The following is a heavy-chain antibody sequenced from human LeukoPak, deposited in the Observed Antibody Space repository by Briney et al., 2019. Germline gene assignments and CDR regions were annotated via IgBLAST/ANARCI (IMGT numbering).Heavy chain of an antibody. V-gene: IGHV3-23*01. CDR3: AKDNRRHYTSGPNPDSLH. CDR1: GFTFSSYA. CDR2: ISGSGGST. J-gene: IGHJ4*02. Sequence: GGSLRLSCAASGFTFSSYAMSWVRQAPGKGLEWVSGISGSGGSTYYADFVKGRFTISRDNSKNTLYLQMNSLRVEDTAFYYCAKDNRRHYTSGPNPDSLHWGQGALVTVSS. D-gene: IGHD6-19*01.